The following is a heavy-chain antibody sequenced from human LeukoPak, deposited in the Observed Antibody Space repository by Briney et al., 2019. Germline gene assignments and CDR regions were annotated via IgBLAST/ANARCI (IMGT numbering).Heavy chain of an antibody. J-gene: IGHJ4*02. CDR1: GFTFTNYA. Sequence: GGSLRLSCVASGFTFTNYAMGWVRQAPGKGLEWVSAITGSDGSSYYADPVKGRFTISRDNSKNTLYLQVNSLRAEDTAVYYCAKWGDYDILTGYYVPDYWGQGTLVTVSS. V-gene: IGHV3-23*01. CDR3: AKWGDYDILTGYYVPDY. CDR2: ITGSDGSS. D-gene: IGHD3-9*01.